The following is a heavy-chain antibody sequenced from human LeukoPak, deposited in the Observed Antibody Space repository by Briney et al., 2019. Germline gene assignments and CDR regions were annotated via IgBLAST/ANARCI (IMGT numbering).Heavy chain of an antibody. CDR2: ISGSGGNT. Sequence: PGGSLRLSCTPSGFTFSTYAMSWVRQARGKGLEWVSLISGSGGNTYFADSVKGRFTISRDNSKNTLYLQMNSLRAEDTATYYCAKERTQTTSFDYWGQGTLVTVSS. CDR3: AKERTQTTSFDY. V-gene: IGHV3-23*01. D-gene: IGHD2/OR15-2a*01. J-gene: IGHJ4*02. CDR1: GFTFSTYA.